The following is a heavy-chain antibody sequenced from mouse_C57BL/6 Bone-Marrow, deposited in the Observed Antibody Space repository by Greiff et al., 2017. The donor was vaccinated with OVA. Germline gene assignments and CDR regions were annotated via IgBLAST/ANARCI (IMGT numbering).Heavy chain of an antibody. J-gene: IGHJ4*01. Sequence: EVKLVESGGGLVQPGGSLKLSCAASGFTFSDYYMYWVRQTPEKRLEWVAYISNGGGSTYSPDNVKGRFTISRDNAKNTLYVQMSHLKSEDTSMYYCAMVWDMGWLLPYAMDYWGQGTSVTVSS. CDR1: GFTFSDYY. CDR3: AMVWDMGWLLPYAMDY. D-gene: IGHD2-3*01. V-gene: IGHV5-12*01. CDR2: ISNGGGST.